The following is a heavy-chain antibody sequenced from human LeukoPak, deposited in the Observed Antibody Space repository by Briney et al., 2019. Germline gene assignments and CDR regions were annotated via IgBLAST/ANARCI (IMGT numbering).Heavy chain of an antibody. Sequence: SETLSLTCTVSGGSISSYYWSWIRQPAGKGLEWIGRIYTSGSTNYNPSLKSRVTMSVDTSKNLFSLKLGSVTAADTAIYYCARLPTGFPNWFDRWGQGTQVTVSS. CDR2: IYTSGST. CDR1: GGSISSYY. D-gene: IGHD3-9*01. V-gene: IGHV4-4*07. CDR3: ARLPTGFPNWFDR. J-gene: IGHJ5*02.